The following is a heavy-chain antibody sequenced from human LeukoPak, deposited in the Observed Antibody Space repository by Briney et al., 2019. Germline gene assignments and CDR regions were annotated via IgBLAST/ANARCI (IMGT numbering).Heavy chain of an antibody. CDR3: ARQGRNQYYYYMDV. D-gene: IGHD1-14*01. V-gene: IGHV4-39*01. Sequence: SETLSLTCTVSGGSISSSSYYWGWIRQPPGKGLEWIGSIYYSGSTNYNPSLKSRVTISVDTSKNQFSLKLSSVSAADTAVYYCARQGRNQYYYYMDVWGKGTTVTISS. J-gene: IGHJ6*03. CDR2: IYYSGST. CDR1: GGSISSSSYY.